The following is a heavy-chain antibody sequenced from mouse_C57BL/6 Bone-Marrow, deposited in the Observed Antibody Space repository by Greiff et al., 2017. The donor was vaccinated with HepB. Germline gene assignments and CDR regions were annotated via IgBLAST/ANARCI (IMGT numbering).Heavy chain of an antibody. CDR1: GFTFTDYY. J-gene: IGHJ3*01. CDR3: ARWMHTAY. D-gene: IGHD3-1*01. V-gene: IGHV7-3*01. Sequence: EVQLQESGGGLVQPGGSLSLSCAASGFTFTDYYMSWVRQPPGKALEWLGFIRNKANGYTTEYSASVKGRFTISRDNSQSILYLQMNALRAEDSATYYCARWMHTAYWGQGTLVTVSA. CDR2: IRNKANGYTT.